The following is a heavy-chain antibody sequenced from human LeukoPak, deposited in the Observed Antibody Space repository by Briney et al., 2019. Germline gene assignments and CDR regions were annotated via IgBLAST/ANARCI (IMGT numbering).Heavy chain of an antibody. CDR1: GYRENFYG. J-gene: IGHJ4*02. CDR2: ISAQHGQT. V-gene: IGHV1-18*01. CDR3: AGSLGYCTSNVCYLKY. Sequence: AAVKVSCKTPGYRENFYGITWVRQVAGQGLEWVGWISAQHGQTEYAPNSQDRVTMTTGTYTNTAYMELRSLRSDDTAVYYCAGSLGYCTSNVCYLKYWGQGTLVTVSS. D-gene: IGHD2-8*01.